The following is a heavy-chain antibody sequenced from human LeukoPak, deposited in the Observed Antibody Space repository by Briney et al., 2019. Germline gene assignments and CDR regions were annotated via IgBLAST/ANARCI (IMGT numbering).Heavy chain of an antibody. CDR1: GCTFTNYD. CDR3: ARGNYDGYYFDS. V-gene: IGHV1-8*01. CDR2: MNPNSDNI. Sequence: ASVKVSCKASGCTFTNYDINWVRQATGQGLEWMGWMNPNSDNIGYAQKFQGRVTMTRDTSISTAYMELSSLRSEDTAVYYCARGNYDGYYFDSWGQGTLVTVFS. D-gene: IGHD4-23*01. J-gene: IGHJ4*02.